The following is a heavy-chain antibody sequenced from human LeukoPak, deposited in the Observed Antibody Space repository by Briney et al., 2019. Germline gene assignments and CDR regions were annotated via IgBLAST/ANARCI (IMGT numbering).Heavy chain of an antibody. D-gene: IGHD1-1*01. CDR3: ATDWGWYKIDF. CDR2: ISASGDGT. V-gene: IGHV3-23*01. J-gene: IGHJ4*01. CDR1: GFTFSSYT. Sequence: PGASLRLSCAASGFTFSSYTMSWARQAPGKGLEWVSAISASGDGTYYADSVKGRFTISRDNSKNTLYLQMNSLRAEDTAMYHCATDWGWYKIDFWGQGTLVTVSS.